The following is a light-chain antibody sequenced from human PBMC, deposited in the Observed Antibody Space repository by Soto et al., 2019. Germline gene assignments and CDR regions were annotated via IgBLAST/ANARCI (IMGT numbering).Light chain of an antibody. Sequence: QLVLTQPPSVSGAPGQRVTISCTGSSSNIGAGYDVQWYQQLPGAAPRLLIFGSTNRPSGVPDRFSGSRSGTSAALAISGLQAEDEADYYCQSYDISLSVSVVFGGGTQLTVL. CDR2: GST. CDR1: SSNIGAGYD. J-gene: IGLJ2*01. V-gene: IGLV1-40*01. CDR3: QSYDISLSVSVV.